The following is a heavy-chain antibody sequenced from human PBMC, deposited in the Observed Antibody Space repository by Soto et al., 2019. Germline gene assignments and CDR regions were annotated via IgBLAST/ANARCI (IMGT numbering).Heavy chain of an antibody. CDR1: GGSISSYY. J-gene: IGHJ5*02. D-gene: IGHD6-13*01. CDR2: IYYSGST. Sequence: PSETLSLTCTVSGGSISSYYWSWIRQPPGKGLEWIGYIYYSGSTNYNPSLKSRVTISVDTSKNQFSLKLSSVTAADTAVYYCARVYSSSYDNWFDPWGQGTLVTVS. CDR3: ARVYSSSYDNWFDP. V-gene: IGHV4-59*01.